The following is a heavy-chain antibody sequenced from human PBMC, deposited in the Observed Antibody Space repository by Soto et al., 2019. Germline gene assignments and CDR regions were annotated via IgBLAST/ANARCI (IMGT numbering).Heavy chain of an antibody. V-gene: IGHV4-31*03. CDR2: IYYSGST. Sequence: SETLSLTCTVSGGSISSGGYYWSWIRQHPGKGLEWIGYIYYSGSTYYNPSLKSRVTISVDTSKNQFSLKLSSVTAADTAVYYCASGIVVVVGSPNWFAPWRHGTLVTVSS. CDR3: ASGIVVVVGSPNWFAP. D-gene: IGHD2-2*01. J-gene: IGHJ5*02. CDR1: GGSISSGGYY.